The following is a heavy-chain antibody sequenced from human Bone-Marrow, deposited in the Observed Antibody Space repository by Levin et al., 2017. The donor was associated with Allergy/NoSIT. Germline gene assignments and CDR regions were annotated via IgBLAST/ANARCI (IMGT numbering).Heavy chain of an antibody. CDR1: GFSFRHYG. CDR3: HDDYSNYVGGF. J-gene: IGHJ4*02. Sequence: GESLKISCVASGFSFRHYGMHWVRQAPGKGLEWVAVISNDGSDIRYADSVKGRFTISRDNSKNTVYLQMNSLRVEDTAVYYCHDDYSNYVGGFWGQGTLVTVSS. D-gene: IGHD4-11*01. V-gene: IGHV3-30*03. CDR2: ISNDGSDI.